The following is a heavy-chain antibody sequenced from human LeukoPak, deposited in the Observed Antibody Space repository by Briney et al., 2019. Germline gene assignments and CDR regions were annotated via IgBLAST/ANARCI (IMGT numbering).Heavy chain of an antibody. V-gene: IGHV3-30*02. CDR1: GFTFSSYG. J-gene: IGHJ6*03. CDR2: IRYDGSNK. CDR3: AKGTDTAMARYYYYYMDV. Sequence: PGGSLRLSCGASGFTFSSYGMHWVRQAPGKGLEWVAFIRYDGSNKYYADSVKGRFTISRDNSKNTLYLQMNSLRAEDTAVYYCAKGTDTAMARYYYYYMDVWGKGTTVTISS. D-gene: IGHD5-18*01.